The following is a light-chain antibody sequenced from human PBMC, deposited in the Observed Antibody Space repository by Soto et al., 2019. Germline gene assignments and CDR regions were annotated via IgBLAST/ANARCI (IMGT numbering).Light chain of an antibody. Sequence: VLTQSPGTLSLSPGERATLSCRASQSVSSTYLAWYQQKPGQAPRLLIYGASSRATGIPDRFSGSGSGSDFTLTISRLEPEDFAVYYCQQFGSSPRTFGQGTKVEI. V-gene: IGKV3-20*01. CDR3: QQFGSSPRT. J-gene: IGKJ1*01. CDR2: GAS. CDR1: QSVSSTY.